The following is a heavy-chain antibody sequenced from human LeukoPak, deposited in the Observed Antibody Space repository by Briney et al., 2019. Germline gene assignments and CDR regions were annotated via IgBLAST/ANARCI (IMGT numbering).Heavy chain of an antibody. D-gene: IGHD4-17*01. V-gene: IGHV3-74*01. CDR2: FNSDGSST. CDR3: ARGRYYLDS. CDR1: GLTFSSHW. Sequence: GGSLRLSCAASGLTFSSHWMHWVRQAPGKGLVWVSRFNSDGSSTYYADPVKGRFTISRDNAKNTLYLQMNSLRAEDTAVYYCARGRYYLDSWGQGTLVTVSS. J-gene: IGHJ4*02.